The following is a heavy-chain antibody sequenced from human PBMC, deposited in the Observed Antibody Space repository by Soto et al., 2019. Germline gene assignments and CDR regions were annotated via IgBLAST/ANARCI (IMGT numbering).Heavy chain of an antibody. CDR1: GGSISSSSYY. J-gene: IGHJ3*02. CDR2: IYYSGST. CDR3: ARDLASGWYGSGAFDI. D-gene: IGHD6-19*01. Sequence: SETLSLTCTVSGGSISSSSYYWGWIRQPPGKGLEWIGSIYYSGSTFYNPSLKSRVTISVDTSKNQFSLKLSSVTAADTAVYYCARDLASGWYGSGAFDIWGQGTMVTVSS. V-gene: IGHV4-39*07.